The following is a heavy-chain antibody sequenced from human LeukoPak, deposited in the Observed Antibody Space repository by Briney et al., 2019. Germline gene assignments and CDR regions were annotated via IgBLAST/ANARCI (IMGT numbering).Heavy chain of an antibody. CDR1: GFTFSSYE. V-gene: IGHV3-48*03. J-gene: IGHJ3*02. CDR2: ISSSGGTI. D-gene: IGHD1-14*01. CDR3: ARAQPAVAKAFDI. Sequence: GGSLRLSCEASGFTFSSYEMHWVRQAPGKGLEWVSYISSSGGTIYYADSVKGRFTISRDNAKKSLYLQMNSLRAEDTAVYYCARAQPAVAKAFDIWGQGTMVTVSS.